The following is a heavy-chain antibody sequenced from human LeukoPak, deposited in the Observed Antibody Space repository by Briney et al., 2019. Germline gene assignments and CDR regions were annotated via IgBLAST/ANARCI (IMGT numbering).Heavy chain of an antibody. Sequence: SETLSLTCTVSGGSIRYYYWSWFRQSPGKGLEWIGYIYYNGTTNYNPSLKSRVTISVDMSKNQFSLKMSSVTAADTAVYYCARRGGLFDYWGQGRLVTVSS. CDR2: IYYNGTT. CDR1: GGSIRYYY. CDR3: ARRGGLFDY. V-gene: IGHV4-59*01. J-gene: IGHJ4*02. D-gene: IGHD2-15*01.